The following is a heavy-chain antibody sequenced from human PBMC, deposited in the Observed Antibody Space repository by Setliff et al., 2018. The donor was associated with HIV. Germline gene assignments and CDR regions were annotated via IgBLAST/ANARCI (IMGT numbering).Heavy chain of an antibody. D-gene: IGHD2-21*02. CDR1: GGSISSSGYY. CDR2: IYYSGNT. Sequence: SETLSLICSVSGGSISSSGYYWAWIRQPPGKGLEWIGSIYYSGNTYYNPSVKSRVTISVDTFNNQFSLRLSSVTAADTAVYYCSRAIVAVTAIDHYYYGMDVWGQGTTVTVSS. CDR3: SRAIVAVTAIDHYYYGMDV. J-gene: IGHJ6*02. V-gene: IGHV4-39*07.